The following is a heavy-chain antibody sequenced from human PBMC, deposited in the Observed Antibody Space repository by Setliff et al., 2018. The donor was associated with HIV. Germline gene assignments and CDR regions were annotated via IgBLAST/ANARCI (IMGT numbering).Heavy chain of an antibody. J-gene: IGHJ5*02. Sequence: SETLSLTCIVSGGSFSSSIYYWGWIRQPPGKGLEWIGSLFYSGSTYYNPSLKSRVTISVDTSENQFSLRLNSVTAADTAVYYCARYRYYYDSSGYGRWFDPWGQGTLVTVSS. CDR1: GGSFSSSIYY. CDR3: ARYRYYYDSSGYGRWFDP. CDR2: LFYSGST. D-gene: IGHD3-22*01. V-gene: IGHV4-39*01.